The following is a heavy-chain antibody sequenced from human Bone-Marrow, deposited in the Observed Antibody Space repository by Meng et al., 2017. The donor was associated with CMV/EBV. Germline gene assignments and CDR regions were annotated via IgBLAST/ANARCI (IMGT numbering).Heavy chain of an antibody. J-gene: IGHJ3*02. CDR3: ARFVGKDLVPAGIEDAFDI. V-gene: IGHV1-2*02. D-gene: IGHD2-2*01. Sequence: ASVKVSCKASGYTFTGYYMHWVRQAPGQGLEWMGWINPNSGGTNYAQKLQGRVTMTRDTSNSTAYMELSRLRSDDTAVYYCARFVGKDLVPAGIEDAFDIWGQGTMVTVSS. CDR1: GYTFTGYY. CDR2: INPNSGGT.